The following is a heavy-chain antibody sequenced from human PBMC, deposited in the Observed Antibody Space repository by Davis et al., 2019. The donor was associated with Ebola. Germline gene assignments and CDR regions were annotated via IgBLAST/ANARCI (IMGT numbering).Heavy chain of an antibody. CDR3: AKDPYFDY. Sequence: GESLKISCAASGFTFSSYAMSWVRQAPGKGLEWVSAISGSGGSAYYADSVKGRFTISRDNSKNTLYLQMNSLRAEDTAVYYCAKDPYFDYWGQGTLVTVSS. CDR2: ISGSGGSA. J-gene: IGHJ4*02. CDR1: GFTFSSYA. V-gene: IGHV3-23*01.